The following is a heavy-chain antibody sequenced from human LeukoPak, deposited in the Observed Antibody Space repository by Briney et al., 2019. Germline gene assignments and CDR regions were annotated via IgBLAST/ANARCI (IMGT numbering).Heavy chain of an antibody. J-gene: IGHJ3*02. CDR2: ISSSGSTI. CDR3: ARVSEARYCSGGSCYSGLLGAFDI. CDR1: GFTFSSYE. D-gene: IGHD2-15*01. V-gene: IGHV3-48*03. Sequence: GGSLRLSCAASGFTFSSYEMNWVRQAPGEGLEWVSYISSSGSTIYYADSVKGRFTISRDNAKNSLYLQMNSLRAEDTAVYYCARVSEARYCSGGSCYSGLLGAFDIWGQGTMVTVSS.